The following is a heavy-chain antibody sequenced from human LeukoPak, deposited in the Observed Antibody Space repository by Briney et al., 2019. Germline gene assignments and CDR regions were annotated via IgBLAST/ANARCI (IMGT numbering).Heavy chain of an antibody. J-gene: IGHJ3*01. Sequence: PGGSLRLSCAASGFAFGSYAMGWVRQAPGKGLEWVSAISGSDDSTYYADSVKGRFTTSRDKSKNTLYLQMNSLRAEDTAVYCCSKQVDFDPADAFDVWGEGTMVTVSS. CDR1: GFAFGSYA. D-gene: IGHD3-9*01. CDR3: SKQVDFDPADAFDV. CDR2: ISGSDDST. V-gene: IGHV3-23*01.